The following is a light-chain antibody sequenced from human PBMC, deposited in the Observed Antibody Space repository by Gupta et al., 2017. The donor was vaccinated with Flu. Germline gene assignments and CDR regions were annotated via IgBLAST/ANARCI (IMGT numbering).Light chain of an antibody. V-gene: IGKV1-5*01. CDR3: QQHKTYPIT. CDR2: TAS. Sequence: DIQMTQSPSTLSASVGDRVAITCRASQSVGTQLAWCQQKPGKAPKLLIYTASTLQSGVPSRFSGSGSGTEFTLTISSLQPGDAGIYYCQQHKTYPITFGGGTTVEIK. J-gene: IGKJ4*01. CDR1: QSVGTQ.